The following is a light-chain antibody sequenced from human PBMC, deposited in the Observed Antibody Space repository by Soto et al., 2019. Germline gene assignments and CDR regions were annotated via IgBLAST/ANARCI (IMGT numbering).Light chain of an antibody. Sequence: DIPMTQSPSTLSASVGDRVTITCRASQSITNRLAWYQQKPGKAPKVLIYDASNLEYGVPSRFSGSGFGTEFILTSSRLQPDHFATYCCQHYGGMWTFGQGTKVEMK. J-gene: IGKJ1*01. CDR1: QSITNR. CDR3: QHYGGMWT. CDR2: DAS. V-gene: IGKV1-5*01.